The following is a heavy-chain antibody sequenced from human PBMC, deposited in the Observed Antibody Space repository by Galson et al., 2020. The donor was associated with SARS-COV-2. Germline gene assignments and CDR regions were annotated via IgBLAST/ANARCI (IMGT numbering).Heavy chain of an antibody. CDR1: GGSISSYY. Sequence: SETLSLTCTVSGGSISSYYWTWIRQSPGKGLEWIWHIYYCGSTNYNPSLKSRVTISVDTSKNQFSLKLSSVTAADTAVYYCARYGVVDYYDSSGYDTNAFDIWGQVTMVTVSS. CDR2: IYYCGST. CDR3: ARYGVVDYYDSSGYDTNAFDI. V-gene: IGHV4-59*01. D-gene: IGHD3-22*01. J-gene: IGHJ3*02.